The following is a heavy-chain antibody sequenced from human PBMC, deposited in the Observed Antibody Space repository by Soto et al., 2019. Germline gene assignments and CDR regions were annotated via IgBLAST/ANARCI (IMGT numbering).Heavy chain of an antibody. Sequence: QLQLQESGPGLVKPSETLSLTCSVSGGSISSSSQYWDWIRQPPGKGLEWIGSILYSGSTYYTPSLKSRVVISVDTSKNEFSLKLSSVTAADTAVYYCARHGRYGDDPYYFYDMDVWGKGTTVTVSS. V-gene: IGHV4-39*01. CDR2: ILYSGST. D-gene: IGHD4-17*01. CDR1: GGSISSSSQY. J-gene: IGHJ6*03. CDR3: ARHGRYGDDPYYFYDMDV.